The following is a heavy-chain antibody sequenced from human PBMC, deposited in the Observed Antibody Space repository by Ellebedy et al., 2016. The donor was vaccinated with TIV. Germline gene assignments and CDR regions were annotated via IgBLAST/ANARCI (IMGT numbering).Heavy chain of an antibody. CDR2: IKPVGSQE. V-gene: IGHV3-7*01. CDR3: ARDHLGYCSGGSCYSNYYYYYGMDV. CDR1: GFTFTTYW. J-gene: IGHJ6*02. D-gene: IGHD2-15*01. Sequence: PSETLSLTCPAPGFTFTTYWMSWVLHVPGKGLESVANIKPVGSQEYYLDSVKGRFTISRDNAKNSLYLQMNSLRAEDTAVYYCARDHLGYCSGGSCYSNYYYYYGMDVWGQGTTVTVSS.